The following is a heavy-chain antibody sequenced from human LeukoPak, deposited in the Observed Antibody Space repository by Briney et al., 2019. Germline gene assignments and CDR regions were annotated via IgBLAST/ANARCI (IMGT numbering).Heavy chain of an antibody. D-gene: IGHD3-3*01. CDR1: GFTFSNAW. V-gene: IGHV3-21*01. J-gene: IGHJ6*03. CDR2: ISSSSSYI. CDR3: ARVELYYDFWSGYLGGYYYYYMDV. Sequence: KSGGSLRLSGAASGFTFSNAWMSWVRQAPGKGLEWVSSISSSSSYIYYADSVKGRFTISRDNAKNSLYLQMNSLRAEDTAVYYCARVELYYDFWSGYLGGYYYYYMDVWGKGTTVTVSS.